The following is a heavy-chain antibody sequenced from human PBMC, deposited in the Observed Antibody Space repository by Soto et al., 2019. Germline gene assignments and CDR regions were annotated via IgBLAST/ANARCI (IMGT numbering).Heavy chain of an antibody. V-gene: IGHV4-34*02. CDR2: INHGGST. J-gene: IGHJ6*02. D-gene: IGHD3-10*01. CDR1: GGSLRGYN. Sequence: QVQLQQWGAGLLKPSETLSLSCAVSGGSLRGYNWNWIRQSPGKGLEWIGEINHGGSTNYNPSLISRGLISVDTSKNQFSLKLNSVSAADTAVYFCARGGAQAFRGSGTYHFGYGMDVWGQGIAVTVSS. CDR3: ARGGAQAFRGSGTYHFGYGMDV.